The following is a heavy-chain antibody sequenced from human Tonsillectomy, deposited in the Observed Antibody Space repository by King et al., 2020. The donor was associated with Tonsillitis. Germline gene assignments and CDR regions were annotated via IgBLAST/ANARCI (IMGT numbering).Heavy chain of an antibody. V-gene: IGHV3-23*04. CDR2: ISGRGDFT. D-gene: IGHD3-3*01. CDR1: GFTFSAHA. Sequence: VQLVESGGGLVQPGGSLRLSCTASGFTFSAHAMTWVRQAPGKGLEWVSGISGRGDFTYYADSVKGQFTISRDNSKNTLFLQMNSLRAEDTAVYYCAKNQRGKKHYLLDLFRCFCYWGQGTMVTVSS. J-gene: IGHJ3*01. CDR3: AKNQRGKKHYLLDLFRCFCY.